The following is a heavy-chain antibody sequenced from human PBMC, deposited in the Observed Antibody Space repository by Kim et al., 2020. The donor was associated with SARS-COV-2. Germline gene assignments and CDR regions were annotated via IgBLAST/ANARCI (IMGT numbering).Heavy chain of an antibody. D-gene: IGHD3-22*01. CDR3: ARAYYASSGNDY. CDR2: VSSANSYI. Sequence: GGSLRLSCAASGFTFSRYLMNWVRQAPGKGLEWVASVSSANSYIYYADSVKGRFTISRDNAKSSLYLQMNSLRAEDTAVYYCARAYYASSGNDYWGQGTLVTVSS. CDR1: GFTFSRYL. J-gene: IGHJ4*02. V-gene: IGHV3-21*01.